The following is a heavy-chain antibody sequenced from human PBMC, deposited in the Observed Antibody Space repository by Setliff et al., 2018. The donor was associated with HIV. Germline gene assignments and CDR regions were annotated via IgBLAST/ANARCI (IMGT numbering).Heavy chain of an antibody. Sequence: ASVKVSCKASGYTFTSDYIHWVRQAPGQGLEWMGWINPNNGGTNYAQKFQGRVTMTRDTSTSTVYMELSSLRSEDTAVYYCAPEHNYYGSGSYFWFDPWGQGTLVTVSS. J-gene: IGHJ5*02. CDR3: APEHNYYGSGSYFWFDP. V-gene: IGHV1-2*02. CDR2: INPNNGGT. CDR1: GYTFTSDY. D-gene: IGHD3-10*01.